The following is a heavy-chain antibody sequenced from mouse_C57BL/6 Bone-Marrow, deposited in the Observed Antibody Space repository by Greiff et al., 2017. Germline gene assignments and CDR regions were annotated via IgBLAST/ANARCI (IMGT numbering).Heavy chain of an antibody. CDR1: GYTFTSYW. CDR3: ARPYYSDYWYFDV. CDR2: IYPGSGGT. D-gene: IGHD2-12*01. V-gene: IGHV1-55*01. Sequence: QVQLKQPGAELVKPGASVTMSCKASGYTFTSYWITWVKQRPGQGLEWIGDIYPGSGGTNYNEKFKSKATLTVDTSSSTAYMQLSSLTSEDSAVYYCARPYYSDYWYFDVWGTGTTVTVSS. J-gene: IGHJ1*03.